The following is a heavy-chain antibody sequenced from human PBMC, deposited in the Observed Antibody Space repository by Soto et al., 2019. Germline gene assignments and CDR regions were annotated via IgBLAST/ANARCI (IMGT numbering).Heavy chain of an antibody. J-gene: IGHJ6*02. D-gene: IGHD2-2*01. Sequence: QVQLVQSGAEVKNPGSPVKVSCKASGGTFSSYPISWLRQAPGQGLEWMGGIIPISGTANYAQKFQGRVTITADESTSTAYMELSSLSSEDTAVYYCARSQGSSTSLEIYYYYYYGMDVWGQGTTVTVSS. CDR1: GGTFSSYP. V-gene: IGHV1-69*01. CDR3: ARSQGSSTSLEIYYYYYYGMDV. CDR2: IIPISGTA.